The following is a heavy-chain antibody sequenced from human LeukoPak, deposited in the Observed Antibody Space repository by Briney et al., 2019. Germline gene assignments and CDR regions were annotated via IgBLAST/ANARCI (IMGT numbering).Heavy chain of an antibody. Sequence: GGSLRLSCAASGFTFSNYIMNWVRQAPGKGLELVSSISTGNRHIYYAASVKGRFTISRDDAKNSLYLHMNSLRAEDTAVYYCARTGSSGWYRAEYFQHWGQGTLVTVSS. CDR2: ISTGNRHI. CDR1: GFTFSNYI. V-gene: IGHV3-21*01. D-gene: IGHD6-19*01. CDR3: ARTGSSGWYRAEYFQH. J-gene: IGHJ1*01.